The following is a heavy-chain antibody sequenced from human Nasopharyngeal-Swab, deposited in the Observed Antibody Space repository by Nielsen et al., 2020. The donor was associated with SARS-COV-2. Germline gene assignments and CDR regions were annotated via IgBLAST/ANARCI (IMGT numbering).Heavy chain of an antibody. V-gene: IGHV1-8*01. CDR2: MNPNSGNT. J-gene: IGHJ5*02. D-gene: IGHD3-22*01. CDR3: ARETSDDSSGYYYTNWFDP. Sequence: WVRQAPGQGLEWMGWMNPNSGNTGYAQKFQGRVTMTRNTSISTAYMELSSLRSEDTAVYYCARETSDDSSGYYYTNWFDPWGQGTLVTVSS.